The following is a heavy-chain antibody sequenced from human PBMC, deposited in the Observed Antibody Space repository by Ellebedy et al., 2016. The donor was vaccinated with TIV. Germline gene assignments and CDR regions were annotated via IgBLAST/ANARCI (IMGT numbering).Heavy chain of an antibody. D-gene: IGHD1-26*01. Sequence: SETLSLXXTVSGGSISSYYWSWIRQPAGKGLEWIGRIYTSGSTNYNPSLKSRVTMSVDTSKNQFSLKLSSVTAADTAVYYCARPSDNIVGAGVDAFDIWGQGTMVTVSS. V-gene: IGHV4-4*07. CDR2: IYTSGST. CDR1: GGSISSYY. CDR3: ARPSDNIVGAGVDAFDI. J-gene: IGHJ3*02.